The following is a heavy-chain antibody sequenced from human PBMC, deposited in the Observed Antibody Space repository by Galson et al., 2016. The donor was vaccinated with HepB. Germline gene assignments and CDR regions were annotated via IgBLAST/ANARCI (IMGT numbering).Heavy chain of an antibody. D-gene: IGHD5-24*01. V-gene: IGHV4-38-2*02. CDR3: ARAEMRSGWSWFDP. CDR2: IFHSGFA. CDR1: GDSISSGYY. Sequence: SETLSLTCSVSGDSISSGYYWGWIRQPPGKGLEWIGSIFHSGFAFYNPSLKSRLTISIDTSKNLFSLEFYSVSAADTAVYYCARAEMRSGWSWFDPWGQGTLVTVSS. J-gene: IGHJ5*02.